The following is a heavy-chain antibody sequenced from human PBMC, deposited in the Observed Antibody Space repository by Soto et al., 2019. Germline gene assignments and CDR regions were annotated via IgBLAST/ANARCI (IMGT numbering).Heavy chain of an antibody. CDR2: ISGDGFTT. V-gene: IGHV3-23*01. D-gene: IGHD2-21*02. J-gene: IGHJ5*02. Sequence: EGQVLESGGGLVQPGGSLRLACAASGFTFSTYAFSWVRQSPGKGLEWVSIISGDGFTTDYADSVKGRFTISRDNSKNTLFLQMNSLRAEDAAVYFCVGSAYCRGDCYWQFDPWGQGTLVTVSS. CDR3: VGSAYCRGDCYWQFDP. CDR1: GFTFSTYA.